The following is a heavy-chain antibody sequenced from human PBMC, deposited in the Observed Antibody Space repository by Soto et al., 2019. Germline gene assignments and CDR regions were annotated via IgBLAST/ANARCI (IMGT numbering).Heavy chain of an antibody. Sequence: QVQLQESGPGLVKPSETLSLTCTVSGGSISSYYWSWIRQPPGKGLEWIGYIYYSGSTNYNPSLKSRVTLSVDTSKNQFSLKLSSVTAADTAVYYCARGGSGYDPLIDYWGQGTLVTVSS. CDR2: IYYSGST. D-gene: IGHD5-12*01. CDR1: GGSISSYY. CDR3: ARGGSGYDPLIDY. J-gene: IGHJ4*02. V-gene: IGHV4-59*01.